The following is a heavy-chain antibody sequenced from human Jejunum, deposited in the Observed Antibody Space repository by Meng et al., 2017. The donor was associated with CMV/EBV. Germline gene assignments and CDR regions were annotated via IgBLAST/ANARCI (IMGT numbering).Heavy chain of an antibody. D-gene: IGHD3-10*01. CDR2: INPKDGDT. CDR3: ARDWRGPTFTFQRGVMNWLDP. V-gene: IGHV1-2*02. CDR1: GYY. J-gene: IGHJ5*02. Sequence: GYYMHWVNQAPGQGLEWMAWINPKDGDTHYAQKFQDRVTLTSDPSINTAYMELSSLTSEDTALYYCARDWRGPTFTFQRGVMNWLDPWGQGTLVTVSS.